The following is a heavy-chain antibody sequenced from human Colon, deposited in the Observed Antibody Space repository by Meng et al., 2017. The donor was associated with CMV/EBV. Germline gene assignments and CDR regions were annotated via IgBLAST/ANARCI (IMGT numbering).Heavy chain of an antibody. V-gene: IGHV3-33*06. D-gene: IGHD3-22*01. CDR3: AKGLNSGSRYNAFDI. CDR1: GFTFSSYG. Sequence: GGSLRLSCAASGFTFSSYGMHWVRQAPGKGLEWVAVIWYDGSYKYYADSVKGRFTISRDNSKNTLYLQMNSLRAEDTAVYYCAKGLNSGSRYNAFDILGQRTVVTVSS. CDR2: IWYDGSYK. J-gene: IGHJ3*02.